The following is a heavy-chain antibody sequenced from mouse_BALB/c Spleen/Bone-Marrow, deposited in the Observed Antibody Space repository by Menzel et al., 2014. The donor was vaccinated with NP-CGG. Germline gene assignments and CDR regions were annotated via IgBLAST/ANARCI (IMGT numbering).Heavy chain of an antibody. CDR3: ATMITDWYFDV. J-gene: IGHJ1*01. CDR2: IDPANGNT. Sequence: LKESGAELVKPGASVKLSCTASGFNIKDTYMHWVKQRPEQGLEWIGRIDPANGNTKYDPKFQGKATITAGTSSNTAYLQLSSLTSEDTAVYYCATMITDWYFDVWGAGTTVTVSS. D-gene: IGHD2-4*01. V-gene: IGHV14-3*02. CDR1: GFNIKDTY.